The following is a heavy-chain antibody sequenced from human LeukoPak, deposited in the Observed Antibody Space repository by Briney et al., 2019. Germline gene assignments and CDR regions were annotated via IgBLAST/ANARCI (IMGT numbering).Heavy chain of an antibody. D-gene: IGHD6-13*01. Sequence: PGGSLRLSCAASGFTFSSYGMHWVRQAPGKGLEWVAVIWYDGSNKYYADSVKGRFTISRDNSKNTLYLRMNSLRAEDTAVYYCAKESESEQQLVESGLPDYWGQGTLVTVSS. V-gene: IGHV3-30*02. CDR1: GFTFSSYG. CDR3: AKESESEQQLVESGLPDY. J-gene: IGHJ4*02. CDR2: IWYDGSNK.